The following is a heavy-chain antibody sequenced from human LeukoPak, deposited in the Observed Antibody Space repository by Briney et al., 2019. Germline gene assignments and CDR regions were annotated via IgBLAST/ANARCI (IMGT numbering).Heavy chain of an antibody. J-gene: IGHJ4*02. CDR2: IYHSGST. CDR3: ARWERWQHFDY. V-gene: IGHV4-38-2*01. CDR1: GYSISSGYY. Sequence: SETLSLTCAVSGYSISSGYYWGWIRQPPGKGLEWIGSIYHSGSTYYNPSLKSRVTISVDTSKNQFSLKLSSVTAADTAVYYCARWERWQHFDYWGQGTLVTVSS. D-gene: IGHD5-24*01.